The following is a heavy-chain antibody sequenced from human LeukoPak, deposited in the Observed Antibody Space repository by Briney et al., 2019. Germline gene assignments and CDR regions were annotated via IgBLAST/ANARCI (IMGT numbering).Heavy chain of an antibody. V-gene: IGHV4-4*02. CDR1: GGSLTTRNW. J-gene: IGHJ4*02. CDR3: VKDSGGAAAT. D-gene: IGHD6-13*01. CDR2: IFHSGST. Sequence: SGTLSLTCDVSGGSLTTRNWWSWVRQPPGKGLEWIGEIFHSGSTTYNPSLMSRVTISVDKSKNQFSLNVNSVTAADTAVYYCVKDSGGAAATWGQGTLVIVSS.